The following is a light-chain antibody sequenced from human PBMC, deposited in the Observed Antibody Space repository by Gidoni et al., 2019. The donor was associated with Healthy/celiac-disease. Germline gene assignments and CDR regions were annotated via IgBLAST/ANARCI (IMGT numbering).Light chain of an antibody. Sequence: QSVLTQPPSVSGAPGQRVTIYCTGSSSNIGACYDVHWYQQLPGTAPKLLIYGNSNRPSGVPDRFSGSKSGTSASLAITGLQAEDEADYYCQSYDSSLSGSVFGGGTQLTV. CDR1: SSNIGACYD. V-gene: IGLV1-40*01. J-gene: IGLJ7*01. CDR2: GNS. CDR3: QSYDSSLSGSV.